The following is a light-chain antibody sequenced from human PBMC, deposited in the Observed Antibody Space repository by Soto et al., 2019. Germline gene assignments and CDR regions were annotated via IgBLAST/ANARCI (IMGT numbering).Light chain of an antibody. CDR1: SSDVGGYDF. J-gene: IGLJ1*01. CDR3: SSYTSISTYV. Sequence: QSVLTQPASVSVSPGQSITMSCTGTSSDVGGYDFVSWYQHHPGKAPRLMIYDVSHRPSGVSDRFSASKSGNTASLTISGLLAEDEADYYCSSYTSISTYVFGTGTKVT. V-gene: IGLV2-14*03. CDR2: DVS.